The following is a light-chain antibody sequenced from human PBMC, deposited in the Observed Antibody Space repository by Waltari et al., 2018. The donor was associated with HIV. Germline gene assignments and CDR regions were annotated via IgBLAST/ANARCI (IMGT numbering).Light chain of an antibody. CDR2: DVN. Sequence: QSALTQPRSVSGSPGQSVTISCTGTSSDVGDYNYVSWYQQHPGKAPKIMIFDVNKRPSGGPDLFSGTKSGNTASLTISGLQAEEEADYYCCSYADKYTWVFGGGTKLTVL. CDR1: SSDVGDYNY. J-gene: IGLJ3*02. CDR3: CSYADKYTWV. V-gene: IGLV2-11*01.